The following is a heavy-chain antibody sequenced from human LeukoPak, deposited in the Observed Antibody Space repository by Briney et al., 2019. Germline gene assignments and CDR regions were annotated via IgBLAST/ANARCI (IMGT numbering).Heavy chain of an antibody. CDR1: GYTFTNYY. Sequence: ASVKVSCKAFGYTFTNYYMHWVRQAPGQGLEWMGIFNPSGGTTTFAQKFQGRVTMTRDTSTSTLYMELSSLRSEDTAVYYCARDHYYGLGSSYGGPDYWGQGTLVTVSS. CDR2: FNPSGGTT. CDR3: ARDHYYGLGSSYGGPDY. V-gene: IGHV1-46*01. D-gene: IGHD3-10*01. J-gene: IGHJ4*02.